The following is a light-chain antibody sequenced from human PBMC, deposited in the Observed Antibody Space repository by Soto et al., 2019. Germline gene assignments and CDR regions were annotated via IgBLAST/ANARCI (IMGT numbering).Light chain of an antibody. CDR1: SSNVGGNP. CDR2: TNT. J-gene: IGLJ2*01. Sequence: QSVLTQPPSASGTPGQRVTISCSGSSSNVGGNPVNWYQHVPTTALKLLIYTNTQRPSGVPDRFSGSKSGTSASLAISGLQSEDEADYYCSSYTSSSTVVFGGGTKVTVL. CDR3: SSYTSSSTVV. V-gene: IGLV1-44*01.